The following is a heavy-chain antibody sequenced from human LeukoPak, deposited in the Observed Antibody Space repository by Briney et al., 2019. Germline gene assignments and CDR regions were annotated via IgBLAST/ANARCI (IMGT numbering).Heavy chain of an antibody. CDR1: GFTFSSYA. V-gene: IGHV3-23*01. CDR2: ISGSGGST. Sequence: GGSLRLSCAASGFTFSSYAMSWVRQAPGKGLEGVSAISGSGGSTYYADSVKGRFTISRDNSKNTLYLQMNSLRAEDTAVYYCAKVETVTTGNWFDPWGQGALVTVSS. CDR3: AKVETVTTGNWFDP. D-gene: IGHD4-17*01. J-gene: IGHJ5*02.